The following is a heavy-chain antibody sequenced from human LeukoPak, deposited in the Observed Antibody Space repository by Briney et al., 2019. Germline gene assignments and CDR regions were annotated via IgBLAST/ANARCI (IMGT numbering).Heavy chain of an antibody. CDR2: VHLDGRT. Sequence: PSETLSLTCGVSGGSFTSTNWWTWVRQPPGKGLEWIGEVHLDGRTNYNPSLESRLTISVDLSENHISLKLTSVTAADTAVYYCAREGGFFRPLDYSGQGTLVTVSS. CDR1: GGSFTSTNW. D-gene: IGHD3-3*01. CDR3: AREGGFFRPLDY. V-gene: IGHV4-4*02. J-gene: IGHJ4*02.